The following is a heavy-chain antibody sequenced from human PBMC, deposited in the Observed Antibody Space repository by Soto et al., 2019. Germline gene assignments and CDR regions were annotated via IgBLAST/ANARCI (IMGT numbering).Heavy chain of an antibody. CDR3: ARVSDDVDIVATIADY. V-gene: IGHV1-18*01. D-gene: IGHD5-12*01. Sequence: QVQLVQSGAEVKKPGASVKVSCKASGYTFTSYGISWVRQAPGQGLEWMGWISAYNGNTNYAQKLQGRVTMTTDTSTSTDYMELRSLRSDDTAVYYCARVSDDVDIVATIADYWGHGTLVTVSS. CDR2: ISAYNGNT. J-gene: IGHJ4*01. CDR1: GYTFTSYG.